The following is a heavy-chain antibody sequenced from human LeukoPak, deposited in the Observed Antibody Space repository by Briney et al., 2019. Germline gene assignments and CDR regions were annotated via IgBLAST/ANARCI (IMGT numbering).Heavy chain of an antibody. Sequence: GGSLRLSCAASGFTFSSYAMHWVRQAPGKGLEWVAVISYDGSYKYYADSVKGRFTISRDNSKNTLYLQMNSLRAEDTAVYYCAKMAHYYGSGSYYNIGFDYWGQGTLVTVSS. CDR1: GFTFSSYA. CDR3: AKMAHYYGSGSYYNIGFDY. D-gene: IGHD3-10*01. V-gene: IGHV3-30*18. J-gene: IGHJ4*02. CDR2: ISYDGSYK.